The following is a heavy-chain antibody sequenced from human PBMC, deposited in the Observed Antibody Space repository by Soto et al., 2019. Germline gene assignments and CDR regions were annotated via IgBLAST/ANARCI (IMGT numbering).Heavy chain of an antibody. D-gene: IGHD6-6*01. Sequence: EVQLVESGGGLVKPGGSLRLSCAASGFTFSSYSMNWVRQAPGKGLELVSSISSSSSYLYYADSVKGRFTISRDNAKNSLYMQMNSLRAEDTAVYYCSRDLYSSSARYFDYWGQGTLVTVSS. CDR2: ISSSSSYL. V-gene: IGHV3-21*01. J-gene: IGHJ4*02. CDR1: GFTFSSYS. CDR3: SRDLYSSSARYFDY.